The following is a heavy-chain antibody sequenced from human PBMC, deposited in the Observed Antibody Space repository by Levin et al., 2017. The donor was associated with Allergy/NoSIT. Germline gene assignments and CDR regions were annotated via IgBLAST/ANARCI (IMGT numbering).Heavy chain of an antibody. V-gene: IGHV2-5*02. D-gene: IGHD3-9*01. CDR2: IYWDDDK. CDR3: AHSIGYYDILTGYPKNWYFDL. J-gene: IGHJ2*01. CDR1: GFSLSTSGVG. Sequence: SGPTLVKPTQTLTLTCTFSGFSLSTSGVGVGWIRQPPGKALEWLALIYWDDDKRYSPSLKSRLTITKDTSKNQVFLTMTNMDPVDTATYYCAHSIGYYDILTGYPKNWYFDLGGRGTLVTVSS.